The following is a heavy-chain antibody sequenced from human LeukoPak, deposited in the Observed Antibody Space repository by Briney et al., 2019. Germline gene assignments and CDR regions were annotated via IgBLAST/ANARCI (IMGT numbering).Heavy chain of an antibody. D-gene: IGHD1-26*01. J-gene: IGHJ4*02. V-gene: IGHV1-2*02. CDR3: ARDMDSGPDFFDY. Sequence: ASVKVSCKASGSTFTGYYMHWVRQAPGPGLEWMGWINPHSGGTDHAQKFQRRVTMTRDTSISTAYMELSRLRSDDTAVYYCARDMDSGPDFFDYWGLGTLVTVSS. CDR2: INPHSGGT. CDR1: GSTFTGYY.